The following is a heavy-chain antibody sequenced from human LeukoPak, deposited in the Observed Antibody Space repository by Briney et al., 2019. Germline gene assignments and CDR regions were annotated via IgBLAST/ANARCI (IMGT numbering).Heavy chain of an antibody. J-gene: IGHJ4*02. V-gene: IGHV3-21*01. CDR2: ISSSSSYI. CDR1: GFTFSRHS. Sequence: GGSLRLSFAASGFTFSRHSMNGVRQAPGRGLEWVSSISSSSSYIYYADSVKGRFTISRDNAKNSLYLQMSSLRAEDTRVYYCARVFEGGSCWYVFDYWGQGTLVTVSS. D-gene: IGHD6-19*01. CDR3: ARVFEGGSCWYVFDY.